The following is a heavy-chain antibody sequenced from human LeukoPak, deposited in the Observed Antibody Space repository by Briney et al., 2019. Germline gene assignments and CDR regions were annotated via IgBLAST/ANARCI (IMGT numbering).Heavy chain of an antibody. CDR3: ARQQLNIVGATTGLDY. CDR1: GGSISSSSYY. D-gene: IGHD1-26*01. Sequence: KTSETLSLTCTVSGGSISSSSYYWGWIRQPPGKGLEWIGSIYYSGSTYYNPSLKSRVTISVDTSKNQFSLKLSSVTAAGTAVYYCARQQLNIVGATTGLDYWGQGTLVTVSS. CDR2: IYYSGST. V-gene: IGHV4-39*01. J-gene: IGHJ4*02.